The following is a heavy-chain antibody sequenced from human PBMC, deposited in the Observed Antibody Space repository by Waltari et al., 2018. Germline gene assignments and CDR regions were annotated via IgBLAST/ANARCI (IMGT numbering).Heavy chain of an antibody. J-gene: IGHJ5*02. V-gene: IGHV1-3*01. CDR1: GYTFTNYA. CDR2: INEGNGNT. D-gene: IGHD3-10*01. Sequence: QVQLVQSGAEVKEPGASVKVSCRASGYTFTNYAIHWVRQAPGQRLEWMGWINEGNGNTKYSQNFQGRVTITSDTSASTAYMELSRLTSEDTAVYYCARVGYGSGSKWFDPWGQGTLVTVSS. CDR3: ARVGYGSGSKWFDP.